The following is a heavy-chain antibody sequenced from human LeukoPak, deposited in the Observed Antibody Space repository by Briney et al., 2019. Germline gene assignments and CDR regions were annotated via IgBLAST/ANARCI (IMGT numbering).Heavy chain of an antibody. V-gene: IGHV3-7*01. J-gene: IGHJ4*02. Sequence: GGSLRLSCAASGFTFSNYAMSWVRQAPGKGLEWVANIRQDGDLKHYVDSVRGRFTISRDNAENSLYLQMNSLRAEDTAIYYCAREIVGTIKSYFDYWGQGTLVTASS. CDR1: GFTFSNYA. D-gene: IGHD1-26*01. CDR2: IRQDGDLK. CDR3: AREIVGTIKSYFDY.